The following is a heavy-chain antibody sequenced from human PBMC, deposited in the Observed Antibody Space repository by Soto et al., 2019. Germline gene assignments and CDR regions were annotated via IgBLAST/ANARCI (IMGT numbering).Heavy chain of an antibody. Sequence: PGGSLRLSCAASGFTFSSYGMHWVRQAPGKGLEWVAVIWYDGSNKYYADSVKGRFTISRDHSKSTLYLHMNSLRAEDTAVYYCARDIPAMVRGVIGSGYYCDYWGQGTLVTVSA. J-gene: IGHJ4*02. CDR1: GFTFSSYG. D-gene: IGHD3-10*01. CDR3: ARDIPAMVRGVIGSGYYCDY. V-gene: IGHV3-33*01. CDR2: IWYDGSNK.